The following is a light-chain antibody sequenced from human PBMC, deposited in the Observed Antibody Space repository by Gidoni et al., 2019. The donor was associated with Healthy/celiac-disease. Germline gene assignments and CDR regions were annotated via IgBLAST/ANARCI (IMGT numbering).Light chain of an antibody. V-gene: IGKV1-12*01. CDR2: AAS. J-gene: IGKJ1*01. CDR1: PVISSW. Sequence: DIQMTQSPSSVSASVGDRVTITCRASPVISSWLAWYQQKPGKAHKLLIYAASSLQSGVPSRFSGSGSGTDFTLTISSLQPEDFATYYCQQANSFPRTFGQGTKVEIK. CDR3: QQANSFPRT.